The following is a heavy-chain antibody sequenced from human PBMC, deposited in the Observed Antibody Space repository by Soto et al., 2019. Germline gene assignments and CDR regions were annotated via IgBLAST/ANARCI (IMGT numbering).Heavy chain of an antibody. D-gene: IGHD3-3*01. V-gene: IGHV3-33*01. CDR2: IWYDGSNK. CDR1: GFTFSSYG. Sequence: GGSLRLSCAASGFTFSSYGMHWVRQAPGKGLEWVAVIWYDGSNKYYADSVKGRFTISRDNSKNTLYLQMNSLRAEDTAVYYCARSMGVTIFGKKPDDAFDIWGQGTMVTVSS. J-gene: IGHJ3*02. CDR3: ARSMGVTIFGKKPDDAFDI.